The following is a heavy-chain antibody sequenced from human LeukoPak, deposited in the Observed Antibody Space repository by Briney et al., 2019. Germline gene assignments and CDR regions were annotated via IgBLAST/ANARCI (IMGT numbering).Heavy chain of an antibody. D-gene: IGHD4-17*01. CDR2: ISYDGSNK. J-gene: IGHJ4*02. CDR3: AKEASGYGDYVLYYFDN. V-gene: IGHV3-30-3*01. Sequence: GRSLRLSCAASGFTFSSYAMHWVRQAPGKGLEWVAVISYDGSNKYYADSVKGRFTISRDNSKNTLYLQMNSLRAEDTAVYYCAKEASGYGDYVLYYFDNWGQGTLVTVSS. CDR1: GFTFSSYA.